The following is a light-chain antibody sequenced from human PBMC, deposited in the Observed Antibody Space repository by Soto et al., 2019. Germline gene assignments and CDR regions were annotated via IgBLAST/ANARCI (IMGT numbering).Light chain of an antibody. V-gene: IGKV3-15*01. CDR1: QSVSSN. Sequence: EIVMTQSPATLSVSPGERATLSCRASQSVSSNLAWYQQKPGQAPRLLIYGASTRATGIPARFSGSGSGTEFTLTISSLQSADFAVYYCQQYNNWPWTFGQGTKVDLK. CDR3: QQYNNWPWT. CDR2: GAS. J-gene: IGKJ1*01.